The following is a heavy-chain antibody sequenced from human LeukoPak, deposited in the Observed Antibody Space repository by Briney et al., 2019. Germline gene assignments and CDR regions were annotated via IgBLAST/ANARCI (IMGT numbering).Heavy chain of an antibody. Sequence: SETLSLTCTVSGGSISSYYWSWIRQPPGKGLEWIGYIYYSGSTNYNPSLKSRATISVDTSKNQFSLKLSSVTAADTAVYYCASSGSFLLFDYWGQGTLVTVSS. J-gene: IGHJ4*02. V-gene: IGHV4-59*01. CDR3: ASSGSFLLFDY. D-gene: IGHD1-26*01. CDR1: GGSISSYY. CDR2: IYYSGST.